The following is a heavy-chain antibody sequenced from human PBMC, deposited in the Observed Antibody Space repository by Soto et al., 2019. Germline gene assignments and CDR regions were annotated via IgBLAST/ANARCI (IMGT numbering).Heavy chain of an antibody. V-gene: IGHV1-18*04. CDR3: ARVRIVCSREIEF. Sequence: QVHLVQSGGEVKKPGASVKVSCKASGYTFNRHGITWVRQAPGQGLEWLGWISGYNGDINYEQKFQGRVTLSSDTLTSTVYLELKSVGFYDTAVDYCARVRIVCSREIEFWGEGSLVTVSS. J-gene: IGHJ4*02. CDR2: ISGYNGDI. D-gene: IGHD1-26*01. CDR1: GYTFNRHG.